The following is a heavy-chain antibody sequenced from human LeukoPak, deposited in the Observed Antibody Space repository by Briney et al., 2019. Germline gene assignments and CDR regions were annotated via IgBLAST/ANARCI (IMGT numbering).Heavy chain of an antibody. CDR2: ISGSGGST. CDR3: AKALAAAGTIYYYYGMDV. D-gene: IGHD6-13*01. V-gene: IGHV3-23*01. Sequence: PGGSLRLSCEASGFTFRDYQMSWIRQAPGKGLEWVSAISGSGGSTYYADSVKGRFTISRDNSKNTLYLQMNSLRAEDTAVYYCAKALAAAGTIYYYYGMDVWGQGTTVTVSS. J-gene: IGHJ6*02. CDR1: GFTFRDYQ.